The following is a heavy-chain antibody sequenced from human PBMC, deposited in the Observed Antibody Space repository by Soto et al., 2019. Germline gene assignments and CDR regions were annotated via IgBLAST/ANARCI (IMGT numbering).Heavy chain of an antibody. D-gene: IGHD4-17*01. CDR3: AKAMRWGGMTTIHYFAS. V-gene: IGHV3-9*01. Sequence: DVQLVESGGGLVQPGRSLRLSCAASGFTVDDYAMHWVRQAPGKGLEWVSGISWNSETIDYADSVKGRFSISRDNAKSSLFLTMNMPIPSDTALYYCAKAMRWGGMTTIHYFASWGQGTLVTVSS. CDR2: ISWNSETI. CDR1: GFTVDDYA. J-gene: IGHJ4*02.